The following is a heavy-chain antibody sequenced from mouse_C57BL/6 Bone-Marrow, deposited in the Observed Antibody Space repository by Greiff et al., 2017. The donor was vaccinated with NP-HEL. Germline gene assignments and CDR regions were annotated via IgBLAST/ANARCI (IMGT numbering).Heavy chain of an antibody. J-gene: IGHJ3*01. Sequence: VQLQQSGAELVRPGASVKLSCTASGFNIKDDYMHWVKQRPEQGLEWIGWIDPENGDTEYASKFQGTATITADPSSNTAYLQLSCLTSEETAVYECTDYYSNYVRFAYWGQGTLVTVSA. V-gene: IGHV14-4*01. D-gene: IGHD2-5*01. CDR2: IDPENGDT. CDR3: TDYYSNYVRFAY. CDR1: GFNIKDDY.